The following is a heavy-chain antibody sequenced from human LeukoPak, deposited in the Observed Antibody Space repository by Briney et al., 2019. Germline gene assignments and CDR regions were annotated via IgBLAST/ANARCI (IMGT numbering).Heavy chain of an antibody. D-gene: IGHD4-17*01. CDR3: ASKVTTGY. CDR1: GLTVSSTY. V-gene: IGHV3-66*01. CDR2: IYSGGTT. J-gene: IGHJ4*02. Sequence: GGSLRLSYVISGLTVSSTYMSWVRQAPGKGLEWVAVIYSGGTTNYADSVKGRFIVYRDSSKNTLYLQMNSLRAEDTAVYYCASKVTTGYWGQGTLVTVSS.